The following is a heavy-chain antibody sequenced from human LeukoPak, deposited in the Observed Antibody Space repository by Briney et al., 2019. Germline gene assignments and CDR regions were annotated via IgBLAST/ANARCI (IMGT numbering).Heavy chain of an antibody. D-gene: IGHD2-2*01. CDR3: AREYCSSTSCYLYNWYFDL. Sequence: SETLSLTCAVYGGSFSGYYWSWIRQPAGKGLEWIGRIYTSGSTNYNPSLKSRVTMSVDTSKNQFSLKLSSVTAADTAVYYCAREYCSSTSCYLYNWYFDLWGRGTLVTVSS. CDR2: IYTSGST. CDR1: GGSFSGYY. J-gene: IGHJ2*01. V-gene: IGHV4-59*10.